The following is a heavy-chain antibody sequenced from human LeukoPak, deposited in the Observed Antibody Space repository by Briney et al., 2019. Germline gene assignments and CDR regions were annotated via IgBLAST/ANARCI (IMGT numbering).Heavy chain of an antibody. CDR3: ARDGYKPFDY. D-gene: IGHD5-24*01. CDR1: GGSFSGYY. Sequence: PSETLSLTCAVYGGSFSGYYLSWIRQPPGKGLEWIGEINHSGSTNYNPSLKSRVTISVDTSKNQFSLKLSSVTAADTAVYYCARDGYKPFDYWGQGTLVTVSS. CDR2: INHSGST. J-gene: IGHJ4*02. V-gene: IGHV4-34*01.